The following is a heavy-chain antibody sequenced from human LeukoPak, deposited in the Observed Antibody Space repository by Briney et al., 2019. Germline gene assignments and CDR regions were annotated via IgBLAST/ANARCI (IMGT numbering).Heavy chain of an antibody. CDR3: ARVGVNSYGNFDY. Sequence: PGGSLRLSCAASGFTFSSYSMNWVRQAPGKGLEWVSSISSSSSYIYYADSVKGRFTISRDNAKNSLYLQMNSLRAEDTAVYYCARVGVNSYGNFDYWGQGTLVTVSS. V-gene: IGHV3-21*04. CDR2: ISSSSSYI. J-gene: IGHJ4*02. CDR1: GFTFSSYS. D-gene: IGHD5-18*01.